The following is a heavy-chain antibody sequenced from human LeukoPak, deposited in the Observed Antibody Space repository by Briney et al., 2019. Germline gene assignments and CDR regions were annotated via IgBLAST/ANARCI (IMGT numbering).Heavy chain of an antibody. D-gene: IGHD5-18*01. CDR1: GFTFSSYG. CDR2: IWYDGSNK. CDR3: AKDIGPYSYALDY. V-gene: IGHV3-33*06. Sequence: GGSLRLSCAASGFTFSSYGMHWVRQAPGKGLEWVAVIWYDGSNKYYADSVKGRFTISRDNSKNTLYLQMNSLRAEDTAVYYCAKDIGPYSYALDYWGQGTLVTVSS. J-gene: IGHJ4*02.